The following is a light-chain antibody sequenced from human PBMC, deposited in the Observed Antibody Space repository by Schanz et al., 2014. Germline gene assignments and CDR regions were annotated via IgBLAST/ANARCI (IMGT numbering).Light chain of an antibody. Sequence: DIQMTQSPSSVSASVGDRVAITCRASQDISSWLAWYQQTPGKAPRLLIYAASTLQSGVPSRFSGGGSGTEFTLTISSLQPEDFATYYCQQFWSYPYNFGQGTNVEIK. V-gene: IGKV1-12*01. CDR1: QDISSW. CDR3: QQFWSYPYN. J-gene: IGKJ2*01. CDR2: AAS.